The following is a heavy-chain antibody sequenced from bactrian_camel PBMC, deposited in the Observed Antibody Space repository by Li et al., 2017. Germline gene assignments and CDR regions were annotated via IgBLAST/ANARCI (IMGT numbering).Heavy chain of an antibody. J-gene: IGHJ4*01. D-gene: IGHD6*01. V-gene: IGHV3-3*01. CDR1: KYTRSTDR. CDR3: AAECTSMSVVGGTLRFDCKY. Sequence: HVQLVESGGGSVEAGSSLTLSCVASKYTRSTDRMGWFRQAPGKGREGVAGISVVAPFIGYSDSVKDRFIISRDNAGTVYLQMNSLKPEDTAMYYCAAECTSMSVVGGTLRFDCKYWGQGTQVTVS. CDR2: ISVVAPFI.